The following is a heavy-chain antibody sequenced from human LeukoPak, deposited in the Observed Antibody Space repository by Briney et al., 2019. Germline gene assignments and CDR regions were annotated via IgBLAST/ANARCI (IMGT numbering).Heavy chain of an antibody. CDR2: IYYSGST. CDR3: ARGPQGDYRFDY. J-gene: IGHJ4*02. CDR1: GGSISSGDYC. V-gene: IGHV4-30-4*01. D-gene: IGHD4-17*01. Sequence: PSETLSLTCTVSGGSISSGDYCWSWIRQPPGKGLEWIGYIYYSGSTYYNPSLKSRVTISVDTSKNQFSLKLSSVTAADTAVYYCARGPQGDYRFDYWGQGTLVTVSS.